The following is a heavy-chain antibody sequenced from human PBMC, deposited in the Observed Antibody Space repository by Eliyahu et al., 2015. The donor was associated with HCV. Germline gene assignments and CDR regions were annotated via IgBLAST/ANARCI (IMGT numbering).Heavy chain of an antibody. CDR1: GYTFTSYY. CDR2: INPSGGST. D-gene: IGHD2-2*01. J-gene: IGHJ6*02. Sequence: QVQLVQSGAEVKKPGASVKVSCKASGYTFTSYYMXWVRQAPGQGLEWMGIINPSGGSTSYAQKFQGRVTMTRDTSTSTVYMELSSLRSEDTAVYYCARENVVVPAAIYYYYGMDVWGQGTTVTVSS. CDR3: ARENVVVPAAIYYYYGMDV. V-gene: IGHV1-46*01.